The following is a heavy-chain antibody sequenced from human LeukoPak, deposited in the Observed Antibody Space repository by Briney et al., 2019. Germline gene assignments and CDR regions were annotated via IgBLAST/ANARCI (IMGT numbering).Heavy chain of an antibody. CDR1: GFTFSSYS. CDR3: AKARDGVTKTGIVGATLDY. J-gene: IGHJ4*02. V-gene: IGHV3-48*04. CDR2: ISSSSDTI. D-gene: IGHD1-26*01. Sequence: GGSLRLSCAASGFTFSSYSMNWVRQAPGKGLEWISYISSSSDTIYYADSVKGRFTISRDNAKNSLYLQMNSLRAEDTAVYYCAKARDGVTKTGIVGATLDYWGQGTLVTVS.